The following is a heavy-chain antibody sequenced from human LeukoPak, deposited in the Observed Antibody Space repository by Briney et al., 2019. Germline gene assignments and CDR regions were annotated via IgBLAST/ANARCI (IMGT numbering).Heavy chain of an antibody. D-gene: IGHD6-6*01. Sequence: ASVKVSCKASGGTFSSYAISWVRQAPGQGLEWMGRINPNSGGTNYAQKFQGRVTMTRDTSISTAYMELSRLRSDDTAVYYCARVPGSSSSMYYFDYWGQGTLVTVSS. J-gene: IGHJ4*02. CDR3: ARVPGSSSSMYYFDY. CDR2: INPNSGGT. CDR1: GGTFSSYA. V-gene: IGHV1-2*06.